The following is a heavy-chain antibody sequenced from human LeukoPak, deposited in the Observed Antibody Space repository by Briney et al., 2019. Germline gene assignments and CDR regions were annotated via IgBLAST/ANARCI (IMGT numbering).Heavy chain of an antibody. CDR2: ISSSSSYI. Sequence: PGGSLRLSCAASGFTFGSYSMNWVRQAPGKGLEWVSSISSSSSYIYYADSVKGRFTISRDNSKNTLYLQMNSLRAEDTAVYYCAKDFKVATISGPTFDPWGQGTLVTVSS. J-gene: IGHJ5*02. D-gene: IGHD5-12*01. CDR3: AKDFKVATISGPTFDP. V-gene: IGHV3-21*01. CDR1: GFTFGSYS.